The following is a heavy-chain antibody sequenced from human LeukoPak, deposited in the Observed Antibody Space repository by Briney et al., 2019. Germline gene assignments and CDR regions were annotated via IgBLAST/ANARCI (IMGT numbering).Heavy chain of an antibody. CDR3: ARVDIVVVPAAIVGSGYYYYYMDV. Sequence: GGSLRLSCAASGFTFSSYWMSWVRQAPGKGLEWVANIKQDGSEKYYVDSVKGGFTISRGNAKNSLYLQMNSLSAEDTAVYYCARVDIVVVPAAIVGSGYYYYYMDVWGKGTTVTVSS. V-gene: IGHV3-7*01. CDR2: IKQDGSEK. J-gene: IGHJ6*03. CDR1: GFTFSSYW. D-gene: IGHD2-2*02.